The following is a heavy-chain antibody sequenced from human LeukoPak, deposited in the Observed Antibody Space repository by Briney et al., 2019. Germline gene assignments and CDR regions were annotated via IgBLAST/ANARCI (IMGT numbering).Heavy chain of an antibody. CDR1: GFPFSGYR. CDR2: IKHDGSEK. Sequence: PGGSLRLSCAASGFPFSGYRMSWVRQAPGKGLEWVANIKHDGSEKYYVDSVKGRFTISGDDAKDSLYLQLNSLRVEDTAVYYCARAGGGSGYHDYWGQGTLVTVSS. V-gene: IGHV3-7*01. D-gene: IGHD3-22*01. J-gene: IGHJ4*02. CDR3: ARAGGGSGYHDY.